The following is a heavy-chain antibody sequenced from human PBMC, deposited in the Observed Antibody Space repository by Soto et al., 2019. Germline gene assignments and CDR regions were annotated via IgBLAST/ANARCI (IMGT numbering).Heavy chain of an antibody. CDR2: INGADGNT. D-gene: IGHD6-19*01. Sequence: QAQIVQSGVEVKKPGASVKISCKDSGYTFTNYITHWVRQAPGQRLEWMGWINGADGNTKYSQKFQGRVTITRDTSATTVYMDLNSLKSEDTAVYYCAKEPAVAGMLALDFWGQGTLVTVSS. J-gene: IGHJ4*02. V-gene: IGHV1-3*01. CDR1: GYTFTNYI. CDR3: AKEPAVAGMLALDF.